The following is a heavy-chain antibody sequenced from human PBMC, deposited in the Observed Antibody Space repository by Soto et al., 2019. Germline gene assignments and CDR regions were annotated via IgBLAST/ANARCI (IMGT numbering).Heavy chain of an antibody. D-gene: IGHD3-22*01. CDR3: ARHLGYSDSTGDYPYYFDY. J-gene: IGHJ4*02. Sequence: SLRLSCAAPGFTFSDYDMTWIRQAPGKGLEWVSYIGGSGSTIYYADSVKGRFTISRDNAKNSLYLQMISLRAEDTAVYYCARHLGYSDSTGDYPYYFDYWGQGTLVTVSS. CDR2: IGGSGSTI. V-gene: IGHV3-11*01. CDR1: GFTFSDYD.